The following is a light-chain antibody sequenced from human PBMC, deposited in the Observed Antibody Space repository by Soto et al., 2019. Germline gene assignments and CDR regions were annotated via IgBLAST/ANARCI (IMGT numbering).Light chain of an antibody. CDR1: SSDVGGYNY. CDR3: SSYAGSNNYV. Sequence: VLTQPPSASGSPGQSVTISCTGTSSDVGGYNYVSWYQQHPGKAPKLMIYEVSKRPSGVPDRFSGSKSGNTASLTVSGLQAEDEADYYCSSYAGSNNYVFGTGTKLTVL. J-gene: IGLJ1*01. V-gene: IGLV2-8*01. CDR2: EVS.